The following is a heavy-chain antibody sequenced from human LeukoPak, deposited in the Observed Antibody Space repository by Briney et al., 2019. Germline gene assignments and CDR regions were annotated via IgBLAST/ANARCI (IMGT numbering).Heavy chain of an antibody. D-gene: IGHD6-6*01. CDR2: ISTGGVTI. V-gene: IGHV3-11*04. J-gene: IGHJ5*02. Sequence: GGSLRLSCAASGFTFSDYYMNWIRQAPGKGLEWVSYISTGGVTIYYADSVKGRCTISRDNAKNSLYLQMNSLRAEDTAVYYCARDRSDSSSSNWFDPWGQGTLVTVSS. CDR1: GFTFSDYY. CDR3: ARDRSDSSSSNWFDP.